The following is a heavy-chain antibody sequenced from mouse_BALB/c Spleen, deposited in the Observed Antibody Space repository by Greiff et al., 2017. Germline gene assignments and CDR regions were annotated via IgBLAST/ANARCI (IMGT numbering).Heavy chain of an antibody. CDR3: ERELGRNYAMDY. Sequence: VHLQQSGPVLVKPGASVKISCKASGYTFTDYYMHWVKQSHGQRLEWIGYIYPDNGGTGYNQKFKGKATVTVDTSSSTAYMELRSLTSEDCAVYYCERELGRNYAMDYWGQGTSVTVAS. CDR2: IYPDNGGT. J-gene: IGHJ4*01. CDR1: GYTFTDYY. D-gene: IGHD4-1*01. V-gene: IGHV1S29*02.